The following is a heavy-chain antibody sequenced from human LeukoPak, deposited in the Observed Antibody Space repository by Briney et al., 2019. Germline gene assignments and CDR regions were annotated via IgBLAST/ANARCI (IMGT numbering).Heavy chain of an antibody. CDR2: IYYSGST. CDR3: ARGLGIFGRDY. J-gene: IGHJ4*02. CDR1: GGSISSYY. D-gene: IGHD7-27*01. Sequence: PSETLSLTCTVSGGSISSYYWSWIRQPPGKGLEWIGYIYYSGSTSYNPSLKSRVTISVDTSKNQFSLKLSSVTAADTAVYYCARGLGIFGRDYWGQGTLVTVSS. V-gene: IGHV4-59*01.